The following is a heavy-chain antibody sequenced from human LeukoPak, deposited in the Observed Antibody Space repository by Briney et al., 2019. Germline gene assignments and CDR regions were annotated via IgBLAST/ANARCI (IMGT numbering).Heavy chain of an antibody. CDR1: GGTFSSYA. CDR3: ARGKVVVPQAEYFQH. Sequence: ASVKVSCKASGGTFSSYAISWVRQAPGQGLEWMGGIIPIFGTANYAQKFQGRVTITTDESTSTAYMELSSLRSEDTAVYYCARGKVVVPQAEYFQHWGQGTLVTVSS. D-gene: IGHD2-2*01. V-gene: IGHV1-69*05. J-gene: IGHJ1*01. CDR2: IIPIFGTA.